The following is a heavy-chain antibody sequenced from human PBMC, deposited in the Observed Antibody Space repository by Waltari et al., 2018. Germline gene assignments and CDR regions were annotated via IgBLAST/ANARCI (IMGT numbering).Heavy chain of an antibody. Sequence: QVQLVQSGAEVKEPGSSVKVSCKVSGGTFSNSAFSWMRQAPGQGLQWLVRITTICGETNYAQKFQGRVTITADKSTNVAYMELNSLRSEETAVYLCARDLYTYEVNVPWGQGTLVTVSS. J-gene: IGHJ5*02. CDR1: GGTFSNSA. CDR2: ITTICGET. V-gene: IGHV1-69*04. D-gene: IGHD5-18*01. CDR3: ARDLYTYEVNVP.